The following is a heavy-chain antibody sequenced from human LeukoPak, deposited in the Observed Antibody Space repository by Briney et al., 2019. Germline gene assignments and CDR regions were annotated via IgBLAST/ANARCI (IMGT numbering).Heavy chain of an antibody. V-gene: IGHV3-30*02. Sequence: GGSLRLSCAASGFTFSSYGMHWVRQAPGKGLEWVAFIRYDGSNKYYADSVKGRFTISRDNSKNTLYLQMNSLRAEDTAVYYCAKGVKYIVMVTAQHYFDYWGQGTLVTVSS. CDR1: GFTFSSYG. D-gene: IGHD2-21*02. J-gene: IGHJ4*02. CDR2: IRYDGSNK. CDR3: AKGVKYIVMVTAQHYFDY.